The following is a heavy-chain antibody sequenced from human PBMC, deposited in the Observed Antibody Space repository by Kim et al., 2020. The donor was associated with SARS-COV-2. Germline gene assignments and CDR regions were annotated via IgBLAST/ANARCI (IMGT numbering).Heavy chain of an antibody. Sequence: ASVKVSCKASGYTFTSYPMNWVRQAPGQGIEWMGWINTNTGNPTYAQGFTGRFVFSLDTSVSTAYLQISSLKADDTAVYFCARGYGSGRPIFGLWGQGTLVTVSS. D-gene: IGHD3-10*01. V-gene: IGHV7-4-1*02. CDR2: INTNTGNP. J-gene: IGHJ5*02. CDR3: ARGYGSGRPIFGL. CDR1: GYTFTSYP.